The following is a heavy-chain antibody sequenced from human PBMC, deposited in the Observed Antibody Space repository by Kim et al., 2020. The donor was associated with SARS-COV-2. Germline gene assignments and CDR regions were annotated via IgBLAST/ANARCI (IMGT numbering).Heavy chain of an antibody. CDR3: TTRAPYSVVTLVDY. J-gene: IGHJ4*02. CDR1: GFTFSNAW. CDR2: IKSKTDGGTT. V-gene: IGHV3-15*01. D-gene: IGHD2-21*02. Sequence: GGSLRLSCAASGFTFSNAWMSWVRQAPGKGLEWVGRIKSKTDGGTTDYAAPVKGRFTISRDDSKNTLYLQMNSLKTEDTAVYYCTTRAPYSVVTLVDYWGQGTLVTVSS.